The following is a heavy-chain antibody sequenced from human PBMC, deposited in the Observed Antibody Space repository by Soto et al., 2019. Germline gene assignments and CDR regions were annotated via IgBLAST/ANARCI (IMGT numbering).Heavy chain of an antibody. CDR3: ANGDHVGYWSGGSCQRYAFDI. V-gene: IGHV3-23*01. J-gene: IGHJ3*02. CDR1: GFTFSGYA. CDR2: ISGSGGST. D-gene: IGHD2-15*01. Sequence: EVQLLESGGGLVQPGGSLRLSCAASGFTFSGYAMSWVRQAPGKGLEWVSAISGSGGSTYYADSVKGRFTISRDNSQNTLYLQINSLRAEDTAVYYCANGDHVGYWSGGSCQRYAFDIWGQGTMVTVSS.